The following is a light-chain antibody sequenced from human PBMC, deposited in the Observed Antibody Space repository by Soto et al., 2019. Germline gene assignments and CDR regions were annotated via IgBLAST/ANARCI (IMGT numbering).Light chain of an antibody. CDR2: AAS. CDR1: QSNSSY. J-gene: IGKJ3*01. CDR3: QQSYSTRRT. Sequence: DIKMTQSPSSLSASVGDRVTITCRASQSNSSYLNWYQQKPGKAPKLLIYAASSLQNGVTSRFSGSGSGTDGTLTLRCMQPAAFATYYCQQSYSTRRTFGPGTTVEI. V-gene: IGKV1-39*01.